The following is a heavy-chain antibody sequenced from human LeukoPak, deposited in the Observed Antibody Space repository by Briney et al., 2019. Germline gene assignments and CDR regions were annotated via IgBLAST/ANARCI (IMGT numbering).Heavy chain of an antibody. CDR3: ARVCGGGSCYSECASYFQH. CDR1: GGTFSSDA. Sequence: ASVKVSCKASGGTFSSDAISWVRHAPGQGLEWVGWINPNSGGTNNAQKFPGRVTMTRGTSISTAYMELRRMRADATAVYYSARVCGGGSCYSECASYFQHWGQGTLVTVSS. J-gene: IGHJ1*01. D-gene: IGHD2-15*01. V-gene: IGHV1-2*02. CDR2: INPNSGGT.